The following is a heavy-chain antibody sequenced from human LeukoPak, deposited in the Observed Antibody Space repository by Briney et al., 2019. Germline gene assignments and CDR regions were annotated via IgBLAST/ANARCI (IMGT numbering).Heavy chain of an antibody. D-gene: IGHD1-26*01. CDR3: ASAEIVGATTRGAFDI. Sequence: SVKVSCKASGGTFSSYAISWVRQAPGQGLEWMGGIIPIFGTANYAQKFQGRVTITTDESTSTAYMELSGLRSEDTAVYYCASAEIVGATTRGAFDIWGQGTMVTVSS. CDR1: GGTFSSYA. CDR2: IIPIFGTA. V-gene: IGHV1-69*05. J-gene: IGHJ3*02.